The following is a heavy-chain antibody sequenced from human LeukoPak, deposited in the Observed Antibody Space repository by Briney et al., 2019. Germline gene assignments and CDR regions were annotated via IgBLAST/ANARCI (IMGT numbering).Heavy chain of an antibody. CDR1: GFTFSSYA. CDR2: ISGSGITT. V-gene: IGHV3-23*01. J-gene: IGHJ4*02. CDR3: ARHRWNSPFDF. Sequence: PGGSLRLSCAASGFTFSSYAMSWVRQAPGKGLEWVSVISGSGITTYYSDSLKGRFTISRDNSENTLYLQMNSLRAEDTAVYYCARHRWNSPFDFWGQGTLVTVSS. D-gene: IGHD1-7*01.